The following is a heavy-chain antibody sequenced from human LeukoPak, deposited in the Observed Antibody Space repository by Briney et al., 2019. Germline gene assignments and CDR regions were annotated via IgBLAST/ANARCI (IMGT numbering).Heavy chain of an antibody. CDR1: GYTFTSYD. CDR2: MNPNSGNT. J-gene: IGHJ4*02. V-gene: IGHV1-8*01. CDR3: ARGDEWFGELFR. D-gene: IGHD3-10*01. Sequence: ASVKVSCKASGYTFTSYDINWVRQATGQGLEWMGWMNPNSGNTGYAQKFQGRVTMTRNTSISTAYMELSSLRSEDTAVYYCARGDEWFGELFRWGQGTLVTVSS.